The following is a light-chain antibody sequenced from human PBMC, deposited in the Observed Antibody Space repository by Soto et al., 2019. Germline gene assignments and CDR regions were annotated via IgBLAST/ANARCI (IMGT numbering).Light chain of an antibody. CDR2: GTF. J-gene: IGKJ3*01. V-gene: IGKV1-9*01. Sequence: IQLTQSPSSLSASVGDRVSITCRASQDIKTYLAWYQQKRGEAPKLLISGTFTLQSGVPSRFNGSGSGTDVSLTISRLQPEDFATYYCQHLNNYPPFTFGPGTKV. CDR3: QHLNNYPPFT. CDR1: QDIKTY.